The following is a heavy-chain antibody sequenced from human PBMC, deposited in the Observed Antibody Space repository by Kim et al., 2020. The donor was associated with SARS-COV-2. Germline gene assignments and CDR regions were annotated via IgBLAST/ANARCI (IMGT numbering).Heavy chain of an antibody. CDR1: GYTFTSYA. D-gene: IGHD3-3*01. CDR3: ARDQRDTIFGVVISPRGGMDV. Sequence: APVKVSCKASGYTFTSYAMNWVRQAPGQGLEWMGWINTNTGNPTYAQGFTGRFVFPLDTSVSTAYLQISSLKAEDTAVYYCARDQRDTIFGVVISPRGGMDVWGQGTTVTVSS. CDR2: INTNTGNP. V-gene: IGHV7-4-1*02. J-gene: IGHJ6*02.